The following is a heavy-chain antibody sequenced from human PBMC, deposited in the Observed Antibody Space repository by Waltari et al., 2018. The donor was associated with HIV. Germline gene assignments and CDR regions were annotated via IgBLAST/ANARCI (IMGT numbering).Heavy chain of an antibody. CDR2: INSDGSST. CDR3: ATSRTFDY. V-gene: IGHV3-74*01. J-gene: IGHJ4*02. CDR1: GLPFSSYW. Sequence: EVQLVESGGGLVQPGGPLRLSCPDSGLPFSSYWMHWVRQVPGKGLIWVSRINSDGSSTSYADSVKGRFTISRDNAKNTLYLQMNSLRAEDTAVYYCATSRTFDYWGQGTLVTVSS.